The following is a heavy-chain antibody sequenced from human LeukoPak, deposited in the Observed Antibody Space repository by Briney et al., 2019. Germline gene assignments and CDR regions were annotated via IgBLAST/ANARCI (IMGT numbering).Heavy chain of an antibody. CDR3: TRRVSATRWFDP. D-gene: IGHD2-15*01. J-gene: IGHJ5*02. V-gene: IGHV3-74*01. CDR2: INSDWRTT. CDR1: GFTSSSYW. Sequence: GGALRLSCAPPGFTSSSYWTHWVRQAPGKGLVWVSRINSDWRTTNYADSVKGIFTIYSDNADNTLYLQMNSLRVEDTAVYYCTRRVSATRWFDPWGQGTLVTVSS.